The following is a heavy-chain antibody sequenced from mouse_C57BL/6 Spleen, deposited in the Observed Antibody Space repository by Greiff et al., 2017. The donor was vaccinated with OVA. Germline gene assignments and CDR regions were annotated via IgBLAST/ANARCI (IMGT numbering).Heavy chain of an antibody. J-gene: IGHJ3*01. D-gene: IGHD3-2*02. CDR3: ASHSSGWGWFAY. CDR1: GYSITSGYY. CDR2: ISYDGSN. Sequence: EVKLQESGPGLVKPSQSLSLTCSVTGYSITSGYYWNWIRRFPGNKLEWMGYISYDGSNNYNPSLKNRISITRDTSKNQFFLKLNSVTTEDTATYYCASHSSGWGWFAYWGQGTLVTVSA. V-gene: IGHV3-6*01.